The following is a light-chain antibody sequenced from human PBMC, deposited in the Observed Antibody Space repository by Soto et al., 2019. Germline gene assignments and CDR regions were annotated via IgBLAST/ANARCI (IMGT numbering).Light chain of an antibody. CDR1: QSISYY. J-gene: IGKJ1*01. CDR3: QQSYSTPWT. Sequence: DIQMTQSPSSLSASVGDRVTITCRASQSISYYLNSYQQKQGRAPSLLIYSTSTLQSGVPSKFSGSASGTYFTLTISSLQPEDFATYYCQQSYSTPWTFGQGTKVEIK. V-gene: IGKV1-39*01. CDR2: STS.